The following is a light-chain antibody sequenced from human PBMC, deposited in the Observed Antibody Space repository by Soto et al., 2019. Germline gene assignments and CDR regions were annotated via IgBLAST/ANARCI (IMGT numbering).Light chain of an antibody. J-gene: IGLJ1*01. Sequence: QSALTQPASVSGSPGQSITISCTGTSSDLGGYNYVSWYQQHPGKAPKLMIYDVSNRPSAVSNRFSGSKSGNTASLTISGLQAEDEGDYYCSSYTSSSTLEGVFGTGTKLTVL. CDR1: SSDLGGYNY. CDR2: DVS. CDR3: SSYTSSSTLEGV. V-gene: IGLV2-14*01.